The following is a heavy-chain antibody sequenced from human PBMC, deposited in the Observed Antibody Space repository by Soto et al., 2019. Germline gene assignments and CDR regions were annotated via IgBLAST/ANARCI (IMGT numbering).Heavy chain of an antibody. Sequence: EVQLLESGGGLVQPGGSLRLSCAASGFTFSSYAMSWVRQAPGKGLEWVSAISGSGGSTYYADSVKGRFTISRDNSKNTLYLQMSSLRAEDTAVYYCAKKGIVGATTPYWYFDLWGRGTLVTVSS. CDR3: AKKGIVGATTPYWYFDL. CDR1: GFTFSSYA. J-gene: IGHJ2*01. CDR2: ISGSGGST. V-gene: IGHV3-23*01. D-gene: IGHD1-26*01.